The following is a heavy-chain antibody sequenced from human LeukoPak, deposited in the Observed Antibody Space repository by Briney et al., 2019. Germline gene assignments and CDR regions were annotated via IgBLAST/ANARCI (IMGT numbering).Heavy chain of an antibody. J-gene: IGHJ3*02. D-gene: IGHD2-2*01. Sequence: ASVKVSCKASGYTFTSYDINWVRQATGQGLEWMGWMNPNSGKTGYAQKFQGRVTITMNTSISTAYMELSSLRSEDTAVYYCARGGPAAKNAFDIWGQGTVVTVSS. CDR1: GYTFTSYD. V-gene: IGHV1-8*03. CDR2: MNPNSGKT. CDR3: ARGGPAAKNAFDI.